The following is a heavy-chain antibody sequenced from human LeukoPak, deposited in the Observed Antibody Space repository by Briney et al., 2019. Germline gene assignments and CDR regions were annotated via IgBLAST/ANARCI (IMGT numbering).Heavy chain of an antibody. V-gene: IGHV3-21*01. Sequence: GGSLRLSCAASGFTFSSYSMNWVRQAPGKGLEWVSSISSSSSYIYYADSVKGRFTISRDNAKNSLYLQMNGLRAEDTAVYYCARVELAYCGGDCRSVDYWGQGTLVTVSS. CDR3: ARVELAYCGGDCRSVDY. J-gene: IGHJ4*02. CDR1: GFTFSSYS. CDR2: ISSSSSYI. D-gene: IGHD2-21*02.